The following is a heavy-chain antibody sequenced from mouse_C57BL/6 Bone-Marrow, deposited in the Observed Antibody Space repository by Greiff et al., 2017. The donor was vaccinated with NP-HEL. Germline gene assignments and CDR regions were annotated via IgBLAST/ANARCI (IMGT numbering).Heavy chain of an antibody. Sequence: VQLQQSGAELARPGASVKMSCKASGYTFTNYTMHWVKQRPGQGLEWIGYINPSSGYTKYNQKFKDKATLTADKSSSTAYMQLSSLTSEDSAVYYGARWGPFDYWGQGTTLTVSS. CDR1: GYTFTNYT. CDR2: INPSSGYT. CDR3: ARWGPFDY. V-gene: IGHV1-4*01. J-gene: IGHJ2*01.